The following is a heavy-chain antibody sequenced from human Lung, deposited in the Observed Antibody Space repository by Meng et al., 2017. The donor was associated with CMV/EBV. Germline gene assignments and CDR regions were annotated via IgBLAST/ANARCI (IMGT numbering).Heavy chain of an antibody. D-gene: IGHD1-26*01. CDR1: GYTFTNYG. CDR3: ARVEVGITSGDY. CDR2: INAYNGDT. Sequence: QAQLVPCGGEVKKPGASVKVSCKASGYTFTNYGITWVRQAPGQGLEWMGWINAYNGDTNYAQTLQGRVTMTTDTSTSTAYMELRSLRSDDTAVYYCARVEVGITSGDYWGQGTLVTVSS. J-gene: IGHJ4*02. V-gene: IGHV1-18*01.